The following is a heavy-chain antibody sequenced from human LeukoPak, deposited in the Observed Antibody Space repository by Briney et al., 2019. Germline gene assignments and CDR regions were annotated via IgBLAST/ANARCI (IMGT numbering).Heavy chain of an antibody. Sequence: PSETLSLTCTVSGGSISSSSYYWGWIRQPPGKGLEWLGSIYYSGSTYYNPSLKSRVTISVDTSKNQFSLKLSSVTAADTAVYYCARASPYTWLRFAGANWFDPWGQGTLVTVSS. V-gene: IGHV4-39*07. CDR3: ARASPYTWLRFAGANWFDP. J-gene: IGHJ5*02. CDR1: GGSISSSSYY. D-gene: IGHD5-12*01. CDR2: IYYSGST.